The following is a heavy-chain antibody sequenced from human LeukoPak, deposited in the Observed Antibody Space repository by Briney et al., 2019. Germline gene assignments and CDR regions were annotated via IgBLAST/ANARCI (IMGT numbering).Heavy chain of an antibody. CDR1: GGSISSSSYY. Sequence: KASETLSLTCTVSGGSISSSSYYWGWIRQPPGKGLEWIGSIYYSGSTYYNPSLKSRVTISVDTSKNQFSLKLSSVTAADTAVYYCARVTYGDYTVVDYWGQGTLVTVSS. D-gene: IGHD4-17*01. CDR3: ARVTYGDYTVVDY. J-gene: IGHJ4*02. CDR2: IYYSGST. V-gene: IGHV4-39*07.